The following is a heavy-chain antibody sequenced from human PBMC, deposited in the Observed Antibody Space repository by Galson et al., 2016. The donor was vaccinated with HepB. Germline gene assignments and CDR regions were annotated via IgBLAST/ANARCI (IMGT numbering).Heavy chain of an antibody. Sequence: SLRLSCAASGFTFDDYGMSWVRQAPGKGLEWVGRIKRKTDGGTTDYAAPVEGRFTISRDDSKNTLYLQMNNLKNEDTAVYYCTTYYGNILTAYRWFDPWGQGTLVTVSS. CDR1: GFTFDDYG. D-gene: IGHD3-9*01. J-gene: IGHJ5*02. CDR3: TTYYGNILTAYRWFDP. CDR2: IKRKTDGGTT. V-gene: IGHV3-15*01.